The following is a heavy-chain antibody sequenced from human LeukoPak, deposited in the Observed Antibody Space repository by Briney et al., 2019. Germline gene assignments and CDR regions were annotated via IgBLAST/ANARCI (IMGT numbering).Heavy chain of an antibody. CDR1: GYTLTELS. Sequence: GASVTVSCKFSGYTLTELSMHWVRQAPGKGLEWMGGFDPEDGETVYAQKFQGRVTMTEDISTDTAYMELSSLRSEDTAVYYCAIAPRAASVAVALPDYYYYGMDVWGQGTTVTVSS. J-gene: IGHJ6*02. V-gene: IGHV1-24*01. CDR2: FDPEDGET. CDR3: AIAPRAASVAVALPDYYYYGMDV. D-gene: IGHD6-19*01.